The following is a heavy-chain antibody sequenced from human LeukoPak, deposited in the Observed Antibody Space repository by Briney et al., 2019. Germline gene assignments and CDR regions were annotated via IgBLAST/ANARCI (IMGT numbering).Heavy chain of an antibody. CDR2: IDPSDSYT. J-gene: IGHJ4*02. CDR3: ARWVMVREPFDY. D-gene: IGHD3-10*01. CDR1: GYIFTSYW. V-gene: IGHV5-10-1*01. Sequence: GASLRISCKGSGYIFTSYWISWVRQLPGKGLEWMGRIDPSDSYTNYSPSFQGHVTISADKSISTAYLQWSSLKASDTAMYYCARWVMVREPFDYWGQGTLVTVSS.